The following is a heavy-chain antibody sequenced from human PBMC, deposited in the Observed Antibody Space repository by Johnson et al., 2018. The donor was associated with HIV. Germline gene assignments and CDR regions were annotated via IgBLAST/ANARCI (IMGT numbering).Heavy chain of an antibody. J-gene: IGHJ3*01. D-gene: IGHD2-8*01. CDR2: IYSRCSA. Sequence: VLLVESGGGLIQPGGSLRVSCAASGFSVSGNYMSWVRQAPGTGLEWVSVIYSRCSAYYADSVKGRFTTSRDNYKNTVYLQMNSLRAEDTAVYYCARDGVREVQLPDGFDVWGQGTMVSVSS. CDR3: ARDGVREVQLPDGFDV. CDR1: GFSVSGNY. V-gene: IGHV3-53*01.